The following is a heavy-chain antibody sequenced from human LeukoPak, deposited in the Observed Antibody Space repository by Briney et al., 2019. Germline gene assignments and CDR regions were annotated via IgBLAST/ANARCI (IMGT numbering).Heavy chain of an antibody. CDR2: IYYSGSI. V-gene: IGHV4-59*01. CDR3: ARGCSAGTPHNWFDP. Sequence: KSSESLCLSCTASGCTISGYYMSWVRQAPGKGLEWVGVIYYSGSINYNPSLKSRVTISVDTSKNQFSLKLSSVTAADTAVYYCARGCSAGTPHNWFDPWGQGTLVTVSS. CDR1: GCTISGYY. D-gene: IGHD6-13*01. J-gene: IGHJ5*02.